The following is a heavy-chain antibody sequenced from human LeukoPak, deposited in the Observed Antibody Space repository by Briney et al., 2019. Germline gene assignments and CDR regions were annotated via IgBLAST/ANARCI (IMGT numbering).Heavy chain of an antibody. CDR2: INAGNGNT. CDR1: GYTFTSYA. V-gene: IGHV1-3*01. J-gene: IGHJ4*02. CDR3: ARDTVVIPFDY. Sequence: ASVKVSCKASGYTFTSYAMHWVCQAPGQGLEWMGWINAGNGNTNYSPQFQGRVTITRGTSASTAYMELSSLRSEDTAVYYCARDTVVIPFDYWGQGTLVTVSS. D-gene: IGHD4-23*01.